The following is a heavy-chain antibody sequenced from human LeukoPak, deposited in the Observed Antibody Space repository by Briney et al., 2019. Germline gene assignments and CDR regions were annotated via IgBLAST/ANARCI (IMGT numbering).Heavy chain of an antibody. D-gene: IGHD3-22*01. J-gene: IGHJ3*02. Sequence: ASVKVSCKASGYTFTNYYMHWVRQAHGHGLEWMGIINPSGGRTIYAQKFQGRVTMTSDTSTSTVHMELSSLRSEDTAVYYCAREFDSSSAFDIWGQGTMVTVSS. CDR2: INPSGGRT. V-gene: IGHV1-46*01. CDR3: AREFDSSSAFDI. CDR1: GYTFTNYY.